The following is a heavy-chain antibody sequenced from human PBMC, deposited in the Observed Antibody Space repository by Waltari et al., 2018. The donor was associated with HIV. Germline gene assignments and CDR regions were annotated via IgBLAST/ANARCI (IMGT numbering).Heavy chain of an antibody. V-gene: IGHV4-39*01. CDR2: IYYTGGT. CDR3: ARQRAYGRDWFSQASCFNY. J-gene: IGHJ4*02. CDR1: GASMNSKIYY. Sequence: LQLKESGPGLVKPSDTLSLTCAVSGASMNSKIYYWAWIRRSAGARREWIASIYYTGGTYFTPTLRNRPSISVDASKNLLSLSLRSVTAAETAFYYCARQRAYGRDWFSQASCFNYWGPGTLVTVSS. D-gene: IGHD3-9*01.